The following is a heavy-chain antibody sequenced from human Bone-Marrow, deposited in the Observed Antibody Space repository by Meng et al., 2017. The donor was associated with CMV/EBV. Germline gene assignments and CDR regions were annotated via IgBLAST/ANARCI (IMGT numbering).Heavy chain of an antibody. CDR1: GFTFSSYA. CDR2: IYPGDSDT. Sequence: GESLKISCAASGFTFSSYAMSWVRQAPGKGLEWMGIIYPGDSDTRYSPSFQGQVTISADKSISTAYLQWSSLKASDTAMYYCARTISGGVIDFDYWGQGTLVTFSS. J-gene: IGHJ4*02. CDR3: ARTISGGVIDFDY. D-gene: IGHD3-16*01. V-gene: IGHV5-51*01.